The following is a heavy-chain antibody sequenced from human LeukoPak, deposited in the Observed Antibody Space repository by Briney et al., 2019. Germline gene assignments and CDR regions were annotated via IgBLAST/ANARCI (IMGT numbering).Heavy chain of an antibody. D-gene: IGHD5-24*01. CDR1: EFTFSQFA. V-gene: IGHV3-30*01. J-gene: IGHJ4*02. CDR2: VSSHGNDG. Sequence: GRSLRLSCAVSEFTFSQFAMHWVRQAPGKGLEWVAVVSSHGNDGYYADSVKGRFTISRDNSKNTLYLQIDSLRAEDTAIYYCTRDALNFNDFDYWGQGTLVTVSS. CDR3: TRDALNFNDFDY.